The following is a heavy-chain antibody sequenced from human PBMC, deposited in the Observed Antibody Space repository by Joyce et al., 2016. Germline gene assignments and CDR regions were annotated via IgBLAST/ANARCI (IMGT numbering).Heavy chain of an antibody. J-gene: IGHJ3*02. V-gene: IGHV1-18*01. Sequence: QVQLVQSGAEVKKPGASVKVSCKASGYDFLSLGISWVRQAPGQGLEWMGWISANYGNTNYAQKLQGRVTLTRDTSTSTAYMELRSLSSDDTAVYYCARGQDSFDIWGQGTMITVSS. CDR3: ARGQDSFDI. CDR1: GYDFLSLG. CDR2: ISANYGNT.